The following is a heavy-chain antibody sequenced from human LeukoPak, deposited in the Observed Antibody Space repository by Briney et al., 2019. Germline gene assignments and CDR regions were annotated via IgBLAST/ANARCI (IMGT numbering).Heavy chain of an antibody. Sequence: PGGSLRLSCAASRFTFSNYAMSWVRQAPGKGLEWVSTITGGGGNTYYADSVRGRFTISRDNSKNTLYLQMNSLRGEDTAVYYCAKDVPYNSDWAGIYFAYWGQGTLVTVSS. CDR1: RFTFSNYA. J-gene: IGHJ4*02. V-gene: IGHV3-23*01. CDR3: AKDVPYNSDWAGIYFAY. D-gene: IGHD2-21*02. CDR2: ITGGGGNT.